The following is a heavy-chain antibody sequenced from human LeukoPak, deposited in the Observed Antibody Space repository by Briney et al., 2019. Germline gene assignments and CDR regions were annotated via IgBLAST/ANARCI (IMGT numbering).Heavy chain of an antibody. V-gene: IGHV3-49*04. CDR1: GIIFGDYA. CDR2: IRSKAYGGTT. D-gene: IGHD4-17*01. J-gene: IGHJ6*02. Sequence: PGRSLRLSCTGSGIIFGDYAMSWVRQAAGKGLEWVGFIRSKAYGGTTEYAASVKGRFTISRDDSKSIAYLQMNSLKTEDTAVYYCARDPDYGDPKLGYGLGVWGQGTTVTVSS. CDR3: ARDPDYGDPKLGYGLGV.